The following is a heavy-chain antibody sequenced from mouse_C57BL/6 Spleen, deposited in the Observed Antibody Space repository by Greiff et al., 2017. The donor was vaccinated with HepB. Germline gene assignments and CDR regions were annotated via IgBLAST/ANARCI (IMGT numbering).Heavy chain of an antibody. CDR3: TNGYYPYYFDY. CDR2: IDPETGGT. D-gene: IGHD2-3*01. V-gene: IGHV1-15*01. J-gene: IGHJ2*01. CDR1: GYTFTDYE. Sequence: VQLQQSGAELVRPGASVTLSCKASGYTFTDYEMHWVKQTPVHGLEWIGAIDPETGGTAYNQKFKGKAILTADKSSSTAYMELRSLTSEDSAVYYCTNGYYPYYFDYWGQGTTLTVSS.